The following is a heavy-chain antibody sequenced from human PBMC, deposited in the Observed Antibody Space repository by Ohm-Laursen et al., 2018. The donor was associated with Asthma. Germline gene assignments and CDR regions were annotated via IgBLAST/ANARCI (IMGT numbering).Heavy chain of an antibody. J-gene: IGHJ6*02. V-gene: IGHV3-30*03. D-gene: IGHD6-19*01. CDR1: GFNFGTYG. CDR2: ISQDGSSE. Sequence: SLRLSCAASGFNFGTYGMHWVRQAPGKGPEWVAVISQDGSSEYYADSVKGRFTISRDNSKNTLYLQMNSLRAEDTAVYYCARDLTAVAGLYYYYGMDVWGQGTTVTVSS. CDR3: ARDLTAVAGLYYYYGMDV.